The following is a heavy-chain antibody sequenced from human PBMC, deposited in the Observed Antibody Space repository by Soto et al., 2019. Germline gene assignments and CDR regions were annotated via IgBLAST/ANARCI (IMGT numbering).Heavy chain of an antibody. Sequence: PSETLSLTCAVSGYSISSGYYWGWIRQPPGKGLEWIGSIYHSGSTYYNPSLKSRVTITVDTSKNQFSLKLSSVTAADTAVYYCARDLTGTTTEEDYWGQGTLVTVSS. J-gene: IGHJ4*02. CDR2: IYHSGST. CDR1: GYSISSGYY. V-gene: IGHV4-38-2*02. D-gene: IGHD1-7*01. CDR3: ARDLTGTTTEEDY.